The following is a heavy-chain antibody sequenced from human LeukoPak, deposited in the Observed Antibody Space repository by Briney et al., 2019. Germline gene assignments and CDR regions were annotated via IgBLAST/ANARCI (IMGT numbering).Heavy chain of an antibody. CDR3: ARDVSPPYGGNSFSFDN. CDR1: GFTFSSYS. Sequence: GGSLRLSRAASGFTFSSYSMSWIRQAPGMGLEWVSYISRSGITIKYADSVKGRFTISRDNAKNSLYLQMNSLRAEDTAVYYCARDVSPPYGGNSFSFDNWGQGTLVTVSS. J-gene: IGHJ4*02. CDR2: ISRSGITI. V-gene: IGHV3-48*04. D-gene: IGHD4-23*01.